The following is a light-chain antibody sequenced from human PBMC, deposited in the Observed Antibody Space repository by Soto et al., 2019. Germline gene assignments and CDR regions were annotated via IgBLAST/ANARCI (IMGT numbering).Light chain of an antibody. CDR2: EVS. Sequence: QSALTQHASVSGSPGQSITISCTGTSSDVGSYNLVSWYQQHPGKAPKLMIYEVSKRPSGVSNRFSGSKSDNTASLTISGLQAEDEADYYCCSYAGTSTFVVFGGGTKLTVL. J-gene: IGLJ2*01. CDR1: SSDVGSYNL. V-gene: IGLV2-23*02. CDR3: CSYAGTSTFVV.